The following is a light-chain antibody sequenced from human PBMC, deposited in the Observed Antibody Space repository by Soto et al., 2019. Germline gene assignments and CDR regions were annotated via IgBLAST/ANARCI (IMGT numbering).Light chain of an antibody. J-gene: IGKJ2*01. CDR1: QSVSSD. V-gene: IGKV3-11*01. Sequence: EIVLTQSPATLSLSPGERATLSCSASQSVSSDLAWCQQKPGQAPRLLIYDTSNRATGLPARFSGPGSGTDFTLTIISPVPEDFAIYNCHQRSNWALMYTFGHWTKLQIK. CDR3: HQRSNWALMYT. CDR2: DTS.